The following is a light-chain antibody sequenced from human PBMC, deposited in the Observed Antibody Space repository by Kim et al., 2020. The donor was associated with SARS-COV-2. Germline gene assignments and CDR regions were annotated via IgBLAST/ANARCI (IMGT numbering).Light chain of an antibody. CDR2: KVS. V-gene: IGKV2-30*01. CDR3: MQGSHLYS. J-gene: IGKJ2*03. CDR1: QSLLYSDVNTY. Sequence: QPDSMSGRSSQSLLYSDVNTYLQWFHQRTGQSPRRLIYKVSNRDPGVPDRFSGSGSGSDFTLKISRVEAEDVGVYYCMQGSHLYSFGQGTKLEI.